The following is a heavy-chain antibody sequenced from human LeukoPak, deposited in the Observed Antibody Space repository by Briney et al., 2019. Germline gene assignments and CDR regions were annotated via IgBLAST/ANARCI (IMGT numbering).Heavy chain of an antibody. CDR2: TSSDGSNK. D-gene: IGHD1-26*01. CDR3: AKKISGSYSECPDY. Sequence: PGGSLRLSCAASGFIFSTYGMHWVRQAPGKGLEWVAVTSSDGSNKHYADSVKGRFTISRDNSKNTLYLQMNSLRVEDTAVYYCAKKISGSYSECPDYWGQGTLVTVSS. J-gene: IGHJ4*02. CDR1: GFIFSTYG. V-gene: IGHV3-30*18.